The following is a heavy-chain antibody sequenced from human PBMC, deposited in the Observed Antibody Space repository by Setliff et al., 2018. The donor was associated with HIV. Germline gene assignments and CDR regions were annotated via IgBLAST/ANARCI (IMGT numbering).Heavy chain of an antibody. CDR3: ARGWGHDGFDF. J-gene: IGHJ6*02. CDR1: GRSFSGYY. CDR2: INHSGGT. Sequence: PSETLSLTCAVYGRSFSGYYWNWIRQSPGKGLEWIGEINHSGGTNYNPSLKSRVTTSIDTSKNQFSLNVSSVTAADTAVYYCARGWGHDGFDFWGQGTTVTVSS. D-gene: IGHD7-27*01. V-gene: IGHV4-34*01.